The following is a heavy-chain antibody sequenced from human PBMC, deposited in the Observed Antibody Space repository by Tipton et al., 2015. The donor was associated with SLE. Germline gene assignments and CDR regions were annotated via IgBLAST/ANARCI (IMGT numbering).Heavy chain of an antibody. CDR3: ARGADYYFDY. CDR2: ISAYTGDT. Sequence: QVQLVQSGAEVKKPGASVKVSCKASGYTFTNFGVSWVRQAPGQGLEWMGWISAYTGDTYSSQKLQGRLTMTTDTSTSTAYMELRSLRSDDTAVYYCARGADYYFDYWGQGTLVTVSS. D-gene: IGHD3-10*01. CDR1: GYTFTNFG. J-gene: IGHJ4*02. V-gene: IGHV1-18*01.